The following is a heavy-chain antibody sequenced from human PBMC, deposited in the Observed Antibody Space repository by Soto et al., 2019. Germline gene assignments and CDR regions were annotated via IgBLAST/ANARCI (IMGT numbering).Heavy chain of an antibody. CDR3: AKAGCSGGTCYLYYFDY. CDR1: VFTFSNYA. J-gene: IGHJ4*02. V-gene: IGHV3-23*01. D-gene: IGHD2-15*01. CDR2: ISGRGGNT. Sequence: RWSLRFSCSASVFTFSNYAMSWCRQAPGKGLEWVSTISGRGGNTYYADSVKGRFTISRDNSRNTLYLQMDSLRVEDSAVYSCAKAGCSGGTCYLYYFDYWGQGALVTVSS.